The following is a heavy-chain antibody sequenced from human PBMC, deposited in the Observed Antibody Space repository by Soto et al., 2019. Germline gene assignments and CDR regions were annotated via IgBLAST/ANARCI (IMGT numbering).Heavy chain of an antibody. CDR3: ARDSGKLELLNWFDP. J-gene: IGHJ5*02. V-gene: IGHV1-69*13. CDR1: GGTFSSYA. Sequence: GASMKVSCKASGGTFSSYAISWVRQAPGQGLEWMGGIIPIFGTANYAQKFQGRVTITADESTSTAYMELSSMRSEDTAVYYCARDSGKLELLNWFDPWGQGTLVTVSS. CDR2: IIPIFGTA. D-gene: IGHD1-7*01.